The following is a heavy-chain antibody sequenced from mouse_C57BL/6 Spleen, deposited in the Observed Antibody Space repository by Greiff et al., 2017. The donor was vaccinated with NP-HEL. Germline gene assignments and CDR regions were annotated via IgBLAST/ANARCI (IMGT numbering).Heavy chain of an antibody. CDR1: GFNIKDDY. D-gene: IGHD1-1*01. J-gene: IGHJ1*03. Sequence: VQLQQSGAELVRPGASVKLSCTASGFNIKDDYMHWVKQRPEQGLEWIGWIDPENGDTEFASKFQGKATITADTSSNTAYLQLSSLTSEDTAVYYCARYGTTVVGGNWYFDVWGTGTTVTVSS. CDR3: ARYGTTVVGGNWYFDV. CDR2: IDPENGDT. V-gene: IGHV14-4*01.